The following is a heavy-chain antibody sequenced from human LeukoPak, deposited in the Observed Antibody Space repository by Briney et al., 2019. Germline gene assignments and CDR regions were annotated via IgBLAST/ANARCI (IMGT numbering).Heavy chain of an antibody. V-gene: IGHV4-31*03. D-gene: IGHD3-22*01. CDR2: IYYSGST. J-gene: IGHJ4*02. CDR1: GGSISSGGYY. CDR3: ARDTWDYYDSSGFFDY. Sequence: SETLSLTCTVSGGSISSGGYYWSWIRQHPGKGLEWIGYIYYSGSTYYNPSLKSRVTISVDTSTNQFSLKLSSVTAADTAVYYCARDTWDYYDSSGFFDYWGQGTLVTVSS.